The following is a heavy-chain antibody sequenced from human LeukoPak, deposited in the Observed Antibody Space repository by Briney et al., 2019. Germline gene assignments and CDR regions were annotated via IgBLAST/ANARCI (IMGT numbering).Heavy chain of an antibody. CDR1: GFTFSSYG. CDR2: ILFDRSNK. J-gene: IGHJ3*02. CDR3: AKDFPGGNSPDAFDI. V-gene: IGHV3-30*18. D-gene: IGHD4-23*01. Sequence: PGGSLRLSCAASGFTFSSYGMHWVRQAPGKGLEWVAVILFDRSNKFYADSVKGRFTISRDNFKSTLYLQMNSLRAEDTAVYYCAKDFPGGNSPDAFDIWGQGTMVTVSS.